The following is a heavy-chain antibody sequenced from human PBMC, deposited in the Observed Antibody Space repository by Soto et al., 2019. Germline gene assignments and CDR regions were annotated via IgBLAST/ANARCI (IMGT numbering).Heavy chain of an antibody. Sequence: SETLSLTCAVYGGSFSGYYWSWIRQPPGKGLEWIGEINHSGSTNYNPSLKSRVTISVDTSNNQFSLKLSSVTAADTALYYCARGRHRAAAGTRWFDPWGQGTLVTVSS. CDR1: GGSFSGYY. CDR2: INHSGST. J-gene: IGHJ5*02. CDR3: ARGRHRAAAGTRWFDP. V-gene: IGHV4-34*01. D-gene: IGHD6-13*01.